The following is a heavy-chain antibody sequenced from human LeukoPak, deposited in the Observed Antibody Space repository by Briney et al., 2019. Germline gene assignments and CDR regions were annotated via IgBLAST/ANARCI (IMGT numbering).Heavy chain of an antibody. CDR3: ARHLFGELLLES. CDR1: GGFISSSSYY. D-gene: IGHD3-10*02. V-gene: IGHV4-39*01. J-gene: IGHJ4*02. CDR2: IYYSGST. Sequence: KASETLSLTCTVSGGFISSSSYYWGWIHQPPGKGLEWIGSIYYSGSTIYNPSLKSRVTISVDTSRTQFSLKLTSVTAADTAVYYCARHLFGELLLESWGQGTLVTVSS.